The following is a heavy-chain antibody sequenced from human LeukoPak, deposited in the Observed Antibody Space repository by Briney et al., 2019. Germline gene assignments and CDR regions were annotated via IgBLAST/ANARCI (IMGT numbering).Heavy chain of an antibody. Sequence: SGTLSLTCTVSGGSISSYYWTWIRQPPGKGLEWIGYIHYSGSSNYNPSLKNRVTISVDKSKNQFSLKLSSVTAADTAVYYCARLVLGATAYFDYWGQGTPVTVSS. D-gene: IGHD1-26*01. J-gene: IGHJ4*02. CDR1: GGSISSYY. CDR2: IHYSGSS. CDR3: ARLVLGATAYFDY. V-gene: IGHV4-59*08.